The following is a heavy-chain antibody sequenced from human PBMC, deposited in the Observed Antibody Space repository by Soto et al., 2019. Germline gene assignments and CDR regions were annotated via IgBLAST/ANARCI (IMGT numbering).Heavy chain of an antibody. CDR3: AKGFIAARPGDY. CDR1: GYSFTSYW. CDR2: IDPSDSYT. J-gene: IGHJ4*02. D-gene: IGHD6-6*01. Sequence: PVESLKISCNGSGYSFTSYWISWVRQMPGKGLEWMGRIDPSDSYTNYSPSFQGHVTISADKSISTAYLQWSSLKASDTAMYYCAKGFIAARPGDYWGQGTLVTVSS. V-gene: IGHV5-10-1*01.